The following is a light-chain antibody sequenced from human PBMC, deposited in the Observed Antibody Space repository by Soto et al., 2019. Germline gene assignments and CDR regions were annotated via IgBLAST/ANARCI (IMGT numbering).Light chain of an antibody. CDR2: GVS. CDR1: RTLNGY. CDR3: QQYESPPFT. Sequence: DIQMTQSPSTLSASVGDRVSITCRATRTLNGYLAWYQQKPGKAPRLLIYGVSGLESGVPSRFSGSGSVTEFTLTISSLQPDDFATYYCQQYESPPFTFGGGTKVDI. J-gene: IGKJ4*01. V-gene: IGKV1-5*01.